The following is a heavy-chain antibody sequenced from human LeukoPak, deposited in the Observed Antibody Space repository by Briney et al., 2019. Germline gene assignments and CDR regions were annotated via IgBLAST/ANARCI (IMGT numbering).Heavy chain of an antibody. Sequence: ASVKVSCKASVGTFSSYAISWVRQAPGQGLEWRGWISAYNGNTNYAQKLQGRVTMTTHTSTSTAYIELRSLRSDDTAVYYCARIMVRGVIKAPGGLLDPWGEGTLVTVSS. D-gene: IGHD3-10*01. CDR3: ARIMVRGVIKAPGGLLDP. CDR2: ISAYNGNT. J-gene: IGHJ5*02. CDR1: VGTFSSYA. V-gene: IGHV1-18*01.